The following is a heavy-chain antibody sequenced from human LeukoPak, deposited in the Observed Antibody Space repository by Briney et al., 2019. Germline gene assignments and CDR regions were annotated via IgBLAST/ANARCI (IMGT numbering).Heavy chain of an antibody. Sequence: ASVKVSCKASGYTFTGYYMHWVRQAPGQGLEWMGRIIPILGIANYAQKFQGRVTITADKSTSTAYMELSSLRSEDTAVYYCASSSDCSSTSCYRNWGQGTLVTVSS. CDR3: ASSSDCSSTSCYRN. V-gene: IGHV1-69*02. CDR1: GYTFTGYY. D-gene: IGHD2-2*02. J-gene: IGHJ4*02. CDR2: IIPILGIA.